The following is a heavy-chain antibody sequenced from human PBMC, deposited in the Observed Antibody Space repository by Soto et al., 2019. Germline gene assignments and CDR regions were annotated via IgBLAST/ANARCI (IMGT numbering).Heavy chain of an antibody. D-gene: IGHD1-26*01. J-gene: IGHJ4*02. CDR3: VHCSSGTGGEDC. V-gene: IGHV3-23*01. CDR2: ISESGDRT. CDR1: GFTFAVHA. Sequence: PGGSLRLSCAASGFTFAVHAMTWVRQAPGKGLEWVSTISESGDRTFYADSVKGRFTISRDNSNNMLFLQLSSLRVEDTAMYYCVHCSSGTGGEDCWGQGTLVTVSS.